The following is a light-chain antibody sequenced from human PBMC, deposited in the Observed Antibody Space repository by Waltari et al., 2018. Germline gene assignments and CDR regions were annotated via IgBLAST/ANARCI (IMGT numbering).Light chain of an antibody. J-gene: IGLJ1*01. CDR2: DVS. V-gene: IGLV2-14*03. CDR3: SSYTSSSTYV. Sequence: QSALTQPASVSGSPGQSITISCTGTSSDVGGYNYVSWYQQHPGKAPKLMIYDVSNRPSEVSNRCSGSKSGNTASLTISGLQAEDEADYCCSSYTSSSTYVFGTGTKVTVL. CDR1: SSDVGGYNY.